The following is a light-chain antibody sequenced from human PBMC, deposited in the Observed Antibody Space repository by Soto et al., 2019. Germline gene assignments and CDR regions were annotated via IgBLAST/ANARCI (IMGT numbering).Light chain of an antibody. J-gene: IGLJ2*01. CDR2: GNS. V-gene: IGLV1-40*01. Sequence: QSVLTQPPSVSGAPGQGVTISCTGGSSNIGANYDVHWYQQLPGTAPKVLIYGNSNRPSGVPDRFSGSKSGTSASLAITGRQVEDEADYYCQSYDSSRRNVIFGGGTKLTVL. CDR3: QSYDSSRRNVI. CDR1: SSNIGANYD.